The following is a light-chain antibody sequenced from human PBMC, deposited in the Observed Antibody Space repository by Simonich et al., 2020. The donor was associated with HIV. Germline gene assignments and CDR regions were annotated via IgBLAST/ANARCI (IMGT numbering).Light chain of an antibody. Sequence: SYEVTQPPSVSVSPGQTARITYSGDALPEQYAYWYQQKSGQAPLLVIYEDSKRPSGIPERFSGSSSGTMATLTISGAQVEDEADYYCYSTDNSGSHLGVFGGGTKLTVL. CDR3: YSTDNSGSHLGV. CDR1: ALPEQY. J-gene: IGLJ3*02. V-gene: IGLV3-10*01. CDR2: EDS.